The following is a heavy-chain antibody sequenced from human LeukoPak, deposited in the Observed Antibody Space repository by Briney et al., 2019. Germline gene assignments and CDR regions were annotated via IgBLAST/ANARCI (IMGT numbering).Heavy chain of an antibody. Sequence: PADTLSLTCSVSGASLSSYYWGCPRQPPGKGLEWLGHNSETGKTDYHPPLKSRGPLSLDTSKHQFSLRLTSVTAAHTAVYSFGTGDYEPFDNWGQGAL. CDR1: GASLSSYY. D-gene: IGHD3-16*01. CDR3: GTGDYEPFDN. CDR2: NSETGKT. J-gene: IGHJ4*02. V-gene: IGHV4-59*07.